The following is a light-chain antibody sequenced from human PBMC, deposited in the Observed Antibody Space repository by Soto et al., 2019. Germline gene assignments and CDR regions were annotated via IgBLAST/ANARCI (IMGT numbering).Light chain of an antibody. V-gene: IGKV3-20*01. CDR1: QSVSNKY. J-gene: IGKJ2*01. CDR3: QQCGSSPYT. CDR2: GAS. Sequence: ETVLTQSPGTLSLSPGESATLSCRASQSVSNKYLVWYQQKPGQAPRLLIHGASSRATGIPDRFSGSGSGTDFTLTINRLEPADSAVYHCQQCGSSPYTFGQGTKLEIK.